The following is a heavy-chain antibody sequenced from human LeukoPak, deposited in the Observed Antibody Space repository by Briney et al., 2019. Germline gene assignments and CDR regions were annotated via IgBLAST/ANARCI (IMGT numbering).Heavy chain of an antibody. CDR1: GFTFDDYA. V-gene: IGHV3-20*04. J-gene: IGHJ6*03. Sequence: GGSLRLSCAASGFTFDDYAMHWVRQAPGKGLEWVSGINWNGGSTGYADSVKGRFTISRDNAKNSLYLQMNSLRAEDTALYYCARAFSGLGYYYYYYMDVWGKGTTVTVSS. CDR2: INWNGGST. D-gene: IGHD1-26*01. CDR3: ARAFSGLGYYYYYYMDV.